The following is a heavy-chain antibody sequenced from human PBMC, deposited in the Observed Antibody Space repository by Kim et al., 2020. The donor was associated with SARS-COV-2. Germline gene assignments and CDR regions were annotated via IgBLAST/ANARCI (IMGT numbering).Heavy chain of an antibody. J-gene: IGHJ3*02. Sequence: TPYLQSRVTISVDASKNQFSLKVRSVTDADTAVYYGARGSTTAGDAFDTWGQGTMVTVSS. V-gene: IGHV4-31*02. D-gene: IGHD2-2*01. CDR3: ARGSTTAGDAFDT.